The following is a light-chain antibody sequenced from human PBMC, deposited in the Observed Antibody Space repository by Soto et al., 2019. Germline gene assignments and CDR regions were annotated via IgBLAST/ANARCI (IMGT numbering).Light chain of an antibody. CDR1: SSNIGRNT. CDR3: AAWDDRLIGWV. Sequence: QAVVTQPPSVSGATGQTVTISCSGSSSNIGRNTVNWYQQLPGTAPKLLIYNNNQRPSGVPDRFSGSKSGTSASLAISGLRSEDETDYYCAAWDDRLIGWVFGGGTKLTVL. V-gene: IGLV1-44*01. J-gene: IGLJ3*02. CDR2: NNN.